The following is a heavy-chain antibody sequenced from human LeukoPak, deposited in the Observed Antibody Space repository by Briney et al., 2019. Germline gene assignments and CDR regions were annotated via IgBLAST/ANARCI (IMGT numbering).Heavy chain of an antibody. J-gene: IGHJ4*02. Sequence: SETLSLTCTVSGGSISSGGYYWSWTRQHPGKGLEWIGYIYYSGSTYYNPSLESRVTISVDTSKNQFSLKLRSVTAADTAVYYCARASYDSSGYWLFDYWGQGTLVTVSS. CDR2: IYYSGST. D-gene: IGHD3-22*01. CDR1: GGSISSGGYY. CDR3: ARASYDSSGYWLFDY. V-gene: IGHV4-31*03.